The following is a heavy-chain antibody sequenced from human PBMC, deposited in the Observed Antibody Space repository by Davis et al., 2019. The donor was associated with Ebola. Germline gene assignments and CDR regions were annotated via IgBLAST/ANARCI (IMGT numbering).Heavy chain of an antibody. Sequence: GESLKISCAASGFTVSSNYMSWVRQAPGKGLEWVSLISGDGGSTYYADSVKGRFTISRDNSKNSLYLQMNSLRTEDTALYYCAKDLKYSSSLYYYYGMDVWGQGTTVTVSS. V-gene: IGHV3-43*02. CDR2: ISGDGGST. J-gene: IGHJ6*02. D-gene: IGHD6-6*01. CDR1: GFTVSSNY. CDR3: AKDLKYSSSLYYYYGMDV.